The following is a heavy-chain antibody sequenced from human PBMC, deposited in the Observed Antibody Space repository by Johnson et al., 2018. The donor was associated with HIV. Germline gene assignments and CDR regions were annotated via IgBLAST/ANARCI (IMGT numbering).Heavy chain of an antibody. CDR2: LSFDGKNK. D-gene: IGHD5-12*01. Sequence: VQLVESGGGVVQPGRSLRLSCAASGFTLTNYPMHWVRQAPGKGLEWVAVLSFDGKNKFYADSVKGRFTISRDNSRNTLYLQMNSLRPEDTAVYYCASGDDDGFWGRGTLVTVSS. CDR3: ASGDDDGF. V-gene: IGHV3-30*04. J-gene: IGHJ4*03. CDR1: GFTLTNYP.